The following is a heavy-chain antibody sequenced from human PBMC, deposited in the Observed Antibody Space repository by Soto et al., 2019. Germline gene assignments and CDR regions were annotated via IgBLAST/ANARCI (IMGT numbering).Heavy chain of an antibody. CDR3: AKESGGQRYAAYFDL. CDR1: GFTLSNIG. V-gene: IGHV3-30*18. J-gene: IGHJ4*02. Sequence: QVQLVESGGGVVQPGTSLRLACAASGFTLSNIGMQWVRQAPGKGLEWVAVISAGGNTKYYADSVKGRFTISRDNSKNTIFLQMNSLRTEDTAVYYCAKESGGQRYAAYFDLCGQGTLVTVSA. CDR2: ISAGGNTK. D-gene: IGHD2-15*01.